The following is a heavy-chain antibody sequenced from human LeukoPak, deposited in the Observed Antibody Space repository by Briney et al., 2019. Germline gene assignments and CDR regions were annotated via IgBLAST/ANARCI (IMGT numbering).Heavy chain of an antibody. CDR2: ISAYNGNT. CDR1: GYTFTSYG. D-gene: IGHD3-16*02. CDR3: ARTPYDYVWGSYRFDY. J-gene: IGHJ4*02. Sequence: ASVKVSCKASGYTFTSYGISWVRQAPGQGLEWMGWISAYNGNTNYAQKLQGTVTVTTDTSTSTAYMELRSLRSDDTAVYYCARTPYDYVWGSYRFDYWGQGTLVTVSS. V-gene: IGHV1-18*01.